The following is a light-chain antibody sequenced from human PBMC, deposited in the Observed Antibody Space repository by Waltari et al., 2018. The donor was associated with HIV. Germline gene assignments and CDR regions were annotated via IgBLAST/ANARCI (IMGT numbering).Light chain of an antibody. Sequence: QSVLTQPSSASGTPGQRVAISCSGNSSTIASNTVKCYQQLPGTAPQILLYSNNQRPSGVPDRISGSKSGTSASLAISGLQSEDEADYYCAAWDDSLNGWVFGGGTKLTVL. CDR2: SNN. CDR3: AAWDDSLNGWV. V-gene: IGLV1-44*01. J-gene: IGLJ3*02. CDR1: SSTIASNT.